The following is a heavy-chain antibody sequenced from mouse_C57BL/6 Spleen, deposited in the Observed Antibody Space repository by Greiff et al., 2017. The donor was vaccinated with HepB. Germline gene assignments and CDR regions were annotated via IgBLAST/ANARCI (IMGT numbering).Heavy chain of an antibody. V-gene: IGHV1-55*01. Sequence: VQLQQPGAELVKPGASVKMSCKASGYTFTSYWLTWVKQRPGQGLEWIGDIYPGSGSTNDNEKFKSKATLTVDTSSSTAYMQLSSLTSEDSAVYYCARTYYDYDGFAYWGQGTLVTVSA. D-gene: IGHD2-4*01. CDR1: GYTFTSYW. CDR3: ARTYYDYDGFAY. J-gene: IGHJ3*01. CDR2: IYPGSGST.